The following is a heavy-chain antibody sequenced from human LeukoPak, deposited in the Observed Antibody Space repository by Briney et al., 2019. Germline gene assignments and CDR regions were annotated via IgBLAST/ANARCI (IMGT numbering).Heavy chain of an antibody. CDR3: ARDQGIAAAGKR. CDR1: GFSFSDYD. CDR2: VGTADET. D-gene: IGHD6-13*01. Sequence: GGSLRLSCAASGFSFSDYDMHWVRQATGKGLEWVSGVGTADETYSADSVKGRFIVSRENAKNSLYLQMNSLRAGDTAVYYCARDQGIAAAGKRWGQGTLVTVSS. J-gene: IGHJ4*02. V-gene: IGHV3-13*01.